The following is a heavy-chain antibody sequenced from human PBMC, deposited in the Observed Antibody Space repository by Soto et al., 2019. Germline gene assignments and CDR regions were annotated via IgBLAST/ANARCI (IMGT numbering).Heavy chain of an antibody. CDR1: GYSFAAYW. Sequence: PEESLKISRKGSGYSFAAYWNGLVRQMPGKGLDWMGVIYPGDSDTRYSPSFHGQVTISADKSISTAYLEWSSLKASDTAMYFCALLPRIRGVFNASNVWGQGTMVTGSS. J-gene: IGHJ3*01. D-gene: IGHD3-10*01. CDR2: IYPGDSDT. CDR3: ALLPRIRGVFNASNV. V-gene: IGHV5-51*01.